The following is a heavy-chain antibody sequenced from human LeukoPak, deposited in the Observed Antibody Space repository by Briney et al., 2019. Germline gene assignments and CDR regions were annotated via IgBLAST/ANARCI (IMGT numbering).Heavy chain of an antibody. V-gene: IGHV4-31*03. J-gene: IGHJ4*02. Sequence: TLSLTCTVSGGSISDGVYYWSWIRQHPGKGLEWIGYIYDSGTTYYSPALQSRVTISVDTSDNKFSLKLKSLTAADTAVYYCARGGDRRGFDYWGQGTLVTVSS. CDR1: GGSISDGVYY. CDR2: IYDSGTT. CDR3: ARGGDRRGFDY. D-gene: IGHD1-14*01.